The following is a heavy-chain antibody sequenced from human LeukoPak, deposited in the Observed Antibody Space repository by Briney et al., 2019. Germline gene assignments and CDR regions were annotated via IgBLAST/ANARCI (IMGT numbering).Heavy chain of an antibody. Sequence: GGSLRLSCAASGFTFSSYGMHWVRQAPGKGLEWVAVIWYDGSNKYYADSVKGRFTISRDNSKNTLYLQMNSLRAEDTAVYYCARDCSSSAFDIWGQGTMVTVSS. CDR1: GFTFSSYG. CDR2: IWYDGSNK. CDR3: ARDCSSSAFDI. V-gene: IGHV3-33*01. D-gene: IGHD2-15*01. J-gene: IGHJ3*02.